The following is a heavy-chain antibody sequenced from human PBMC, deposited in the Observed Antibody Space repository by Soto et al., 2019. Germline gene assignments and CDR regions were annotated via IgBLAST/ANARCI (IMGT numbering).Heavy chain of an antibody. V-gene: IGHV1-8*01. CDR3: ARESWGDSSRGYYYGMDG. CDR1: GYTFTSYD. J-gene: IGHJ6*02. Sequence: QVQLVQSGAEVKKPGASVKVSCKASGYTFTSYDINWVRQATGQGLEWMGWMNPNSGNTGYAQKFQGRVTMTRNTSISTAHMELSSLRSEDTAMYYCARESWGDSSRGYYYGMDGWGQGTTVTVSS. D-gene: IGHD6-13*01. CDR2: MNPNSGNT.